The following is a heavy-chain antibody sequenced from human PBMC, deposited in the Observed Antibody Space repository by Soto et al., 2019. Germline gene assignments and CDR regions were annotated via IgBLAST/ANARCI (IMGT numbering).Heavy chain of an antibody. V-gene: IGHV3-9*03. CDR2: ISFNSGTV. Sequence: EVQLVESGGGLVQPGRSLRLSCAASGFTFDYYAMHWVRQVPGKGLEWVSGISFNSGTVAYADSVKGRFTISRDNAKNSLFLQMNSLRAEDMALYYCAKDQVQWLGTNAFDIWGQGTMVTVSS. CDR1: GFTFDYYA. D-gene: IGHD6-19*01. CDR3: AKDQVQWLGTNAFDI. J-gene: IGHJ3*02.